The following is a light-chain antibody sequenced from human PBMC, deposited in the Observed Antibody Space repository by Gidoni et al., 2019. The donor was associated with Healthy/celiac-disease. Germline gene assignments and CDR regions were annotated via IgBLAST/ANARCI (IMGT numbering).Light chain of an antibody. CDR2: AAS. CDR3: QQLNSYPIFT. J-gene: IGKJ3*01. V-gene: IGKV1-9*01. Sequence: IQSTQSPSSLSASVGDRVTITCRASQGISSYLAWYQQKPGKAPKLLIYAASTLQSGVPSRFSGSGSGTDFTLTISSRQPEDFATYYCQQLNSYPIFTFGPGTKVDIK. CDR1: QGISSY.